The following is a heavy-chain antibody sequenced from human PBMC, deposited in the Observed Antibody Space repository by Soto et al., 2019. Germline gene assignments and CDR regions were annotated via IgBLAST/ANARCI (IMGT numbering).Heavy chain of an antibody. CDR2: ISAYNGNT. CDR3: ARDADCSSTSCYPYYYYYYGMDV. CDR1: GYTFTSYG. J-gene: IGHJ6*02. V-gene: IGHV1-18*01. Sequence: ASVKVSCKASGYTFTSYGISWVRQAPGQGLEWMGWISAYNGNTNYAQKLQGRVTMTTDTSTSTAYMELRSPRSDDTAVYYCARDADCSSTSCYPYYYYYYGMDVWGQGTTVTVSS. D-gene: IGHD2-2*01.